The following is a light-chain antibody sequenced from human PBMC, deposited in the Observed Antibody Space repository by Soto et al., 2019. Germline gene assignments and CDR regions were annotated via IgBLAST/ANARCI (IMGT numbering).Light chain of an antibody. CDR3: QQYYNWPPYT. J-gene: IGKJ2*01. Sequence: IVMTQSPATLSVSPGERVTLSCRASETVRTNLAWFQQKPGQTPRLLIFGASTRATGIPTRFTGRGSETEFTLTIGSLQSEDLAVYYCQQYYNWPPYTFGQGTKLEIK. V-gene: IGKV3-15*01. CDR2: GAS. CDR1: ETVRTN.